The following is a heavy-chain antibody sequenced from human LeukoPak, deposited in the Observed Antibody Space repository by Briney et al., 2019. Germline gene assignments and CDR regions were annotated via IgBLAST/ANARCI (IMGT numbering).Heavy chain of an antibody. CDR3: ARLLVTEYKSGWCGHNFDH. V-gene: IGHV1-18*01. Sequence: ASVTVSCKASGYSFNSYGIGWVRQAPGQGLEWMGWLSVYNGHTSYAQKFQGVFTMTTDTSTDTAYMELRSLRSDDTAVYYCARLLVTEYKSGWCGHNFDHWGQGTQVTVSS. CDR2: LSVYNGHT. D-gene: IGHD6-13*01. CDR1: GYSFNSYG. J-gene: IGHJ4*02.